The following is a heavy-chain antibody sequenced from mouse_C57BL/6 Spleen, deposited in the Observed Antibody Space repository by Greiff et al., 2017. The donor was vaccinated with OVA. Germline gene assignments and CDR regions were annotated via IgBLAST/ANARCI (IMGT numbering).Heavy chain of an antibody. CDR2: IDPSDSHT. CDR1: GYTFTSYW. CDR3: ARIYYDTRGYAMDY. J-gene: IGHJ4*01. Sequence: VQLQQPGAELVKPGASVKLSCKASGYTFTSYWMQWVKQRPGQGLEWIGEIDPSDSHTNYNQKFKGKATLTVDTSSSTAYMQLSSLTSEDSAVYYCARIYYDTRGYAMDYWGQGTSVTVSS. V-gene: IGHV1-50*01. D-gene: IGHD2-4*01.